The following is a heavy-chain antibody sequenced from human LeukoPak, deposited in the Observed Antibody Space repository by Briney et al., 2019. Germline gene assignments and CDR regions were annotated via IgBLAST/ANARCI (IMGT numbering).Heavy chain of an antibody. J-gene: IGHJ5*02. V-gene: IGHV1-8*01. CDR1: GYTFTSYD. CDR3: ARGRPLRGCRYFDL. CDR2: MNPNSGNT. Sequence: GASVKVSCKASGYTFTSYDINWVRQATGQGLEWMGWMNPNSGNTGYAQKFQGRVTMTRNTSISTAYMELSSLRSEDTAVYYCARGRPLRGCRYFDLWGQGTLVTVSS. D-gene: IGHD3-10*01.